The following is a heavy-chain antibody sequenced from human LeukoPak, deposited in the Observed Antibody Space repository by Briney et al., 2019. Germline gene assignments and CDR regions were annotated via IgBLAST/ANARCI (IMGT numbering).Heavy chain of an antibody. CDR2: IYSGGST. Sequence: PGGSLRLSCAASGFTVSSNYMSWVRQAPGKGLEWVSVIYSGGSTYYADSVKGRFTISRDNSKNTLYLQMNSLRAEDTAVYYCALSTRPSDDAFDIWGQGTMVTVSS. D-gene: IGHD2-2*01. V-gene: IGHV3-66*01. CDR3: ALSTRPSDDAFDI. J-gene: IGHJ3*02. CDR1: GFTVSSNY.